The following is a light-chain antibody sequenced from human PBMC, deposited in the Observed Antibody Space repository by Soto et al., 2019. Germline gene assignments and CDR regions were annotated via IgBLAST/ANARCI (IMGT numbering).Light chain of an antibody. CDR1: QTIYRW. CDR3: QQYNRYTWT. V-gene: IGKV1-5*03. CDR2: KAS. J-gene: IGKJ1*01. Sequence: DIQMTQSPSTLSASIGDRVTITCRASQTIYRWLAWYQQKPGKAPNLLIYKASNLPSWVPSRFSGSGSGTEFTLTISGMQPDDSALYYCQQYNRYTWTFGQGTKVEIK.